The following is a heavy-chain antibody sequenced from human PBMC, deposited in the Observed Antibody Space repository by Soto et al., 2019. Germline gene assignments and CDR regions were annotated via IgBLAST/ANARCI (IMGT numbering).Heavy chain of an antibody. J-gene: IGHJ4*02. V-gene: IGHV3-11*01. D-gene: IGHD3-22*01. CDR3: AKMSSENYYDPVFS. Sequence: QVQLVESGGGLVKTSESLTIACAASGFTFSDYYMSWVRQAPGKGLEWVSYISSSGNTIYYADSVKGRFTISRDNAKNSVYLQMNSLRAEDTALYFCAKMSSENYYDPVFSWGQGTLVTVSP. CDR1: GFTFSDYY. CDR2: ISSSGNTI.